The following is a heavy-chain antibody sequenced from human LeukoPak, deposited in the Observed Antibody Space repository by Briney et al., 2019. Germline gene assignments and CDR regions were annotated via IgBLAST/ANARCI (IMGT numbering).Heavy chain of an antibody. Sequence: GGSLRLSCAASGFPFSTYAMSWVRQAPWKGLEWVSAISGSGGSTYYADSVKGRFTISRDNSKNTLYLQMNSLRAEDTAVYYCAKSRLGDRSYFDYWGQGTLVTVSS. CDR3: AKSRLGDRSYFDY. CDR2: ISGSGGST. V-gene: IGHV3-23*01. CDR1: GFPFSTYA. J-gene: IGHJ4*02. D-gene: IGHD6-25*01.